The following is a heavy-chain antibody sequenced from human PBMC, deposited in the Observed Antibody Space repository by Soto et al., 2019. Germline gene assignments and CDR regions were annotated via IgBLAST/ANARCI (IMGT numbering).Heavy chain of an antibody. D-gene: IGHD2-15*01. V-gene: IGHV3-33*06. CDR1: GFTFSSYG. CDR3: AKDIVIRLIGYCSGGSCYSGLVFDY. Sequence: HPGGSLRLSCAASGFTFSSYGMHWVRQAPGKGLEWVAVIWYDGSNKYYADSVKGRFTISRDNSKNTLYLQMNSLRAEDTAVYYCAKDIVIRLIGYCSGGSCYSGLVFDYWGQGTLVTVSS. CDR2: IWYDGSNK. J-gene: IGHJ4*02.